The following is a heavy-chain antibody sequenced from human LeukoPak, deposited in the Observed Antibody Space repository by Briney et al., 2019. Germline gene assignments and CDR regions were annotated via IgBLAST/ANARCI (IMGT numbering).Heavy chain of an antibody. J-gene: IGHJ4*02. D-gene: IGHD3-22*01. Sequence: SETLSLTCTVSGGSISSSSYYWGWIRQPPGKGLEWIGSIYYSGSTYYNPSHKSRVTISVDTSKNQFSLKLSSVTAADTAVYYCARRRHYYDSSGYTDWGQGTLVTVSS. CDR2: IYYSGST. CDR1: GGSISSSSYY. V-gene: IGHV4-39*01. CDR3: ARRRHYYDSSGYTD.